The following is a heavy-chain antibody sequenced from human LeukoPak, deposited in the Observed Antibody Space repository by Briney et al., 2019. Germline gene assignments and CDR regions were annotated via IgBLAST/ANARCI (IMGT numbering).Heavy chain of an antibody. Sequence: ASVKVSCKAAGYTLTGYYMHWVRQAPGQGLEWMGRIIPILGIANYAQKFQGRVTITADKSTSTAYMELSSLRSEDTAVYYCARGGVGATIGFDPWGQGTLVTVSS. J-gene: IGHJ5*02. CDR3: ARGGVGATIGFDP. CDR1: GYTLTGYY. CDR2: IIPILGIA. V-gene: IGHV1-69*04. D-gene: IGHD1-26*01.